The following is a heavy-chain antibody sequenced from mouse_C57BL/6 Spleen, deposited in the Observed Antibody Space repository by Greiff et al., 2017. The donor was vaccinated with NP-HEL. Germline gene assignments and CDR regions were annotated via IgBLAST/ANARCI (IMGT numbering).Heavy chain of an antibody. CDR3: ASGDGYYDYAMDY. J-gene: IGHJ4*01. D-gene: IGHD2-3*01. Sequence: EVQGVESGPGMVKPSQSLSLTCTVTGYSITSGYDWHWIRHFPGKKLEWMGYISYSGSTNYNPSLKSRISITHDTSKNHVFLKLNSVTTEDTATYYCASGDGYYDYAMDYWGQGTSVTVSS. CDR1: GYSITSGYD. V-gene: IGHV3-1*01. CDR2: ISYSGST.